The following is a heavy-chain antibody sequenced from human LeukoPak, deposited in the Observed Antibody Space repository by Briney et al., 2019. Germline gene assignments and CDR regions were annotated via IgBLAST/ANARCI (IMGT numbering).Heavy chain of an antibody. D-gene: IGHD3-22*01. V-gene: IGHV3-21*01. CDR2: ISSSSSYI. J-gene: IGHJ4*02. CDR1: GFTFSSYS. CDR3: ARVGYYDSSGYDY. Sequence: GGSLRLACAASGFTFSSYSMNWVRQAPGKGLEWVSSISSSSSYIYYADSVKGRFTISRDNAKNSLYLQMNSLRAEDTAVYYCARVGYYDSSGYDYWGQGTLVTVSS.